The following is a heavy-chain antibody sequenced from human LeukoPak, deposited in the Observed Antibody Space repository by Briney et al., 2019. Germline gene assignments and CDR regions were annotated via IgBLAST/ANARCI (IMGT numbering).Heavy chain of an antibody. J-gene: IGHJ5*02. CDR2: IYYSGST. Sequence: PSETLSLTCTVSGGSISSYYWSWIRQPPGKGLEWIGYIYYSGSTNYNPSLKSRVTISVDKSKNQFSLKLSSVTAADTAVYYCARVADCSSTSCYAGWGPDWFDPWGQGTLVTVSS. CDR3: ARVADCSSTSCYAGWGPDWFDP. V-gene: IGHV4-59*12. D-gene: IGHD2-2*01. CDR1: GGSISSYY.